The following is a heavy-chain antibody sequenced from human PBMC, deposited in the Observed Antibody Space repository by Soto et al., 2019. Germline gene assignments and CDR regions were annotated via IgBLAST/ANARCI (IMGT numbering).Heavy chain of an antibody. D-gene: IGHD4-17*01. CDR1: GGSISSSSYY. CDR3: ARHFATVTNLFAY. Sequence: SETLCLTCTVSGGSISSSSYYWGWIRQPPGKGLEWIGSIYYSGSTYYNPSLKSRVTISVDTSKNQFSLKLSSVTAADTAVYYCARHFATVTNLFAYWGQGTLVTVSS. J-gene: IGHJ4*02. CDR2: IYYSGST. V-gene: IGHV4-39*01.